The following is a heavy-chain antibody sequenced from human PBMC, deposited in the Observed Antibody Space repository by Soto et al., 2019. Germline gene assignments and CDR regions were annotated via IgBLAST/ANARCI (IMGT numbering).Heavy chain of an antibody. Sequence: PSETLSLTCAVYGGSFSGYYWSWIRQPPGKGLEWIGEINHSGSTNYNPSLKSRVTISVDTSKNQFSLKLSSVTAADTAVYYCARGPRGVVAATRYNWFDPRGQGTLVTVSS. J-gene: IGHJ5*02. D-gene: IGHD2-15*01. CDR2: INHSGST. CDR1: GGSFSGYY. CDR3: ARGPRGVVAATRYNWFDP. V-gene: IGHV4-34*01.